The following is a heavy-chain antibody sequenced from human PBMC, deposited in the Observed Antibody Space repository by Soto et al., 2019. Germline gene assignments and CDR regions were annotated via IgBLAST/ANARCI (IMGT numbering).Heavy chain of an antibody. Sequence: SETLSLTCAVSGYSITSSSFWGWVRQPPGKGLEGIGSSYLGGTTYYDPSLKSRVTISVDTSKNGFSLKLSSVTAADTAVYYCARPRPNFGAVDSWGQGALVTVS. D-gene: IGHD3-16*01. CDR1: GYSITSSSF. CDR2: SYLGGTT. V-gene: IGHV4-38-2*01. J-gene: IGHJ4*02. CDR3: ARPRPNFGAVDS.